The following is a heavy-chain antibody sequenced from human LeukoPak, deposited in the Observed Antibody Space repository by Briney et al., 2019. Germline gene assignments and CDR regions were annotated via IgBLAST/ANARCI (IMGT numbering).Heavy chain of an antibody. CDR2: IIPIFGTA. J-gene: IGHJ4*02. CDR3: ARDPRYCSSTSCLYYFDY. V-gene: IGHV1-69*13. Sequence: SVKVSCKASGGTFSSYAISWVRQAPGQGLEWMGGIIPIFGTANYAQKFQGRVTITADESTSTAYMELGSLRSEDTAVYYCARDPRYCSSTSCLYYFDYWGQGTLVTVSS. D-gene: IGHD2-2*01. CDR1: GGTFSSYA.